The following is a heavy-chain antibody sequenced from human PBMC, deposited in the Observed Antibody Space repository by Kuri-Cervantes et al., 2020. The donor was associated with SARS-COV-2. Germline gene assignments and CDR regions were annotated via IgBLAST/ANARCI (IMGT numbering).Heavy chain of an antibody. V-gene: IGHV4-39*01. D-gene: IGHD3-3*01. J-gene: IGHJ5*02. CDR1: GGSISSSRYY. CDR2: IYYSGIT. Sequence: GSQRLSCTVSGGSISSSRYYWGWIRQPPGKGLEWFGSIYYSGITYYNPSLKSRVTISVDTSKNPFSLKLSSVTAADTAVYYCSRQMMSSITIFGVVITKNWVDPWGQGTLVTVSS. CDR3: SRQMMSSITIFGVVITKNWVDP.